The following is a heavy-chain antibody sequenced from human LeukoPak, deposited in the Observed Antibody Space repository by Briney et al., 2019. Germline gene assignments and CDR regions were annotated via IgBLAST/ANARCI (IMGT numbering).Heavy chain of an antibody. Sequence: KASETLSLTCIVSGGSISSYYWSWIRQPPGKGLEWIGYIYYTGSTNYNPSLKSRVTISVDTSKSQFSLKLSSVTAADTAVYYCARLLRTNQYYYDHWGQGTLVTVSS. CDR3: ARLLRTNQYYYDH. D-gene: IGHD1-14*01. CDR2: IYYTGST. V-gene: IGHV4-59*08. CDR1: GGSISSYY. J-gene: IGHJ4*02.